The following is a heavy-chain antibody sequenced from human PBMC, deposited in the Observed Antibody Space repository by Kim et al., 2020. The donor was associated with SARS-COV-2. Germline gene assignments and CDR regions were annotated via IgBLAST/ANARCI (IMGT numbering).Heavy chain of an antibody. CDR3: TLSSGYFAADAFDI. V-gene: IGHV3-15*01. Sequence: APVKGRITISRDDSKNTLYLQMNSLKTEDTAVYYCTLSSGYFAADAFDIWGQGTMVTVSS. D-gene: IGHD3-22*01. J-gene: IGHJ3*02.